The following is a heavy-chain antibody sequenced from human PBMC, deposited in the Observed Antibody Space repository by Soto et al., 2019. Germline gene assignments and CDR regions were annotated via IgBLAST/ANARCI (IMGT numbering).Heavy chain of an antibody. V-gene: IGHV3-11*05. J-gene: IGHJ4*02. CDR2: ISSSGTSA. Sequence: QVQLEESGGGLVKPGGSLRLSCAASGFTFSAVYMSWIRQAPNKGLEYISYISSSGTSANYADWVKGRFTISRDNAKNSLYLQMNSLRAEDTAVYYCARDRGAVTGQYFDYWGQGALVTVSS. CDR1: GFTFSAVY. CDR3: ARDRGAVTGQYFDY. D-gene: IGHD6-19*01.